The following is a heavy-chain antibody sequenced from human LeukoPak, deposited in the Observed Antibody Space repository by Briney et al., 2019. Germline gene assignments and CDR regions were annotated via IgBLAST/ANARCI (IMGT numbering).Heavy chain of an antibody. Sequence: PSETLSLTCTVSGGSVSSHTYYWGWIRQPPGKGLEWIGSMHYIGSSYYNPSLKSRVTISIDTSKNQFSLNLSSVTAADTAVYYCARKTYSSSRSVPTDSWGRGTLVTVSS. V-gene: IGHV4-39*01. CDR2: MHYIGSS. D-gene: IGHD6-13*01. CDR1: GGSVSSHTYY. CDR3: ARKTYSSSRSVPTDS. J-gene: IGHJ4*02.